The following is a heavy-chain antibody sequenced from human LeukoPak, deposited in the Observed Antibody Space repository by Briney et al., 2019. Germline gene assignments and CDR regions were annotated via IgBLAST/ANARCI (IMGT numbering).Heavy chain of an antibody. D-gene: IGHD2-2*01. Sequence: GGSLRLSCAASGFTVSSNYMSWVRQAPGKGLEWVSSISSSSSYIYYADSVKGRFTISRDNAKNSLYLQMNSLRAEDTAVYYCAGDSWYQLPPYYYYYYYMDVWGKGTTVTVSS. CDR2: ISSSSSYI. V-gene: IGHV3-21*01. J-gene: IGHJ6*03. CDR3: AGDSWYQLPPYYYYYYYMDV. CDR1: GFTVSSNY.